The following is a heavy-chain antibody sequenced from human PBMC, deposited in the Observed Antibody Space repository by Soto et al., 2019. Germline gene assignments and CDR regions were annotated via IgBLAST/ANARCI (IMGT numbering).Heavy chain of an antibody. CDR3: ARVWGGAFAI. Sequence: SETLSLTCTVPGGSISSYYWSWIRQPPGKGLEWIGYIYYSGSTNYNPSLKSRVTISVDTSKNQFSLKLSSVTAADTAVYYCARVWGGAFAIWGQGTMVTGSS. CDR2: IYYSGST. V-gene: IGHV4-59*01. J-gene: IGHJ3*02. D-gene: IGHD3-10*01. CDR1: GGSISSYY.